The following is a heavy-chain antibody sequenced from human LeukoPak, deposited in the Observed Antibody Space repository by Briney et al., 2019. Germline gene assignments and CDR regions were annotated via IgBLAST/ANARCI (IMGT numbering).Heavy chain of an antibody. Sequence: SETLSLTCTVSGGSVSIGSYYWGWIRQPPGKGLEWFGHIYYSGSTKYNPSLKSRVTISIDTSKNQFSLKLSSVTADDTAMYYCAGVVGGRHSMDGWGQGTTVTVSS. CDR3: AGVVGGRHSMDG. CDR1: GGSVSIGSYY. J-gene: IGHJ6*02. CDR2: IYYSGST. V-gene: IGHV4-61*01. D-gene: IGHD1-26*01.